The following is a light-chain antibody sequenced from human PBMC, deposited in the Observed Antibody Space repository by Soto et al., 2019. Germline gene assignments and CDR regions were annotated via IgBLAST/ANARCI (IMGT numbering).Light chain of an antibody. CDR3: SSYTGNNTPV. Sequence: QSALTQPASVSGSPGQSITISCTGTSSDVGSYNLVSWYQQHPGKAPKLMIYEGSKRPSGVSNRFSGSKSGNTASLTISGLQAEDEADYYCSSYTGNNTPVFGGGTKLTVL. CDR1: SSDVGSYNL. CDR2: EGS. V-gene: IGLV2-14*02. J-gene: IGLJ3*02.